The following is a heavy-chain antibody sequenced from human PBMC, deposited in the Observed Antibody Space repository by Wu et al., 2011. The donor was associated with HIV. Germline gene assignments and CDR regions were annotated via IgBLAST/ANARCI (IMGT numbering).Heavy chain of an antibody. V-gene: IGHV1-18*01. D-gene: IGHD2-2*01. CDR2: ISGYNGNI. J-gene: IGHJ4*02. CDR1: GGTFSSYG. CDR3: ARAGTSEVVPRSDY. Sequence: QVQVVQSGPEVKKPGSSVKVSCKVSGGTFSSYGIDWVRQAPGQRFEWMGWISGYNGNINYAQTFQDRITMTTDTSTRTVYMELRSLRTDDTAVYYCARAGTSEVVPRSDYWGQGTLVTVSS.